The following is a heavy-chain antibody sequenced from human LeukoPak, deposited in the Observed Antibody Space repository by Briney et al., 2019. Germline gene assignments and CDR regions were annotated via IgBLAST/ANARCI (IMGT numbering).Heavy chain of an antibody. CDR3: ARHAPPELLWYNWFDP. CDR2: IYYSGST. CDR1: GGPISSYY. J-gene: IGHJ5*02. D-gene: IGHD3-10*01. V-gene: IGHV4-59*08. Sequence: NTSETLSLTCTVSGGPISSYYWSWIRQPPGKGLEWIGYIYYSGSTNYNPSLKSRVTISVDTSKNQFSLKLSSVTAADTAVYYCARHAPPELLWYNWFDPWGQGTLVTVSS.